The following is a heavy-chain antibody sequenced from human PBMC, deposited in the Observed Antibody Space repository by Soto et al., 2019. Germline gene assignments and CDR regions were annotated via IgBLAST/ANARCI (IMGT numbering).Heavy chain of an antibody. J-gene: IGHJ3*02. CDR1: GFTFSNAW. Sequence: PGGSLRLSCAASGFTFSNAWMSWVRQAPGKGLEWVSRIKSKTDGGTTDYAAPVKGRFTISRDDSKNTLYLQMNSLKTEDTAVYYCTTDYYDSSGYYYGDAFDIWGQGTMVTVSS. CDR2: IKSKTDGGTT. V-gene: IGHV3-15*01. D-gene: IGHD3-22*01. CDR3: TTDYYDSSGYYYGDAFDI.